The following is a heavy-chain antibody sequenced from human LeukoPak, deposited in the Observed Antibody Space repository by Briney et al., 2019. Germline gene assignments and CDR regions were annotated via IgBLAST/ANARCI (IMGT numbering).Heavy chain of an antibody. D-gene: IGHD3-3*01. CDR3: ARDGLRFLEWLLPGWYFDL. CDR1: GFTFSSYG. CDR2: IWYDGSNK. Sequence: GGSLRLSCAASGFTFSSYGMHWVRQAPGKGLEWVAVIWYDGSNKYYADSVKGRFTISRDNSKNTLYLQMNSLRAEDTAVYYCARDGLRFLEWLLPGWYFDLWGRGTLVTVSS. V-gene: IGHV3-33*01. J-gene: IGHJ2*01.